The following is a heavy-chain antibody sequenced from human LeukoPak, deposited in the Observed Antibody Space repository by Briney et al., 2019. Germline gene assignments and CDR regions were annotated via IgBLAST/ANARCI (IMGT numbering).Heavy chain of an antibody. CDR2: IYTSGST. J-gene: IGHJ4*02. Sequence: PSETLSLTCTVSGGSISSYYWSWIRQPAGKGLEWIGRIYTSGSTNYNPSLKSRVTMSVDTSKNQFSLKLSSVTAADTAVYYCARDRERRTIIAAAGFVSYFDYWGQGTLVTVSS. CDR1: GGSISSYY. D-gene: IGHD6-13*01. CDR3: ARDRERRTIIAAAGFVSYFDY. V-gene: IGHV4-4*07.